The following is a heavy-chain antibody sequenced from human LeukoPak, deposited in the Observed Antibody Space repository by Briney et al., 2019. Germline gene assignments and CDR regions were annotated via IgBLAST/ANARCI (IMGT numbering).Heavy chain of an antibody. Sequence: GGSLRLSCAASGFTFSDAWMSWVRQAPGKGLEWVGRIKSKKDGETIDYTAPVKGRFTVSRDDSKNTLYLQMNSLRTEDTAVYYCTTDAPYYYDSSDYMDDYWGQGALVTVSS. CDR1: GFTFSDAW. CDR2: IKSKKDGETI. J-gene: IGHJ4*02. V-gene: IGHV3-15*01. D-gene: IGHD3-22*01. CDR3: TTDAPYYYDSSDYMDDY.